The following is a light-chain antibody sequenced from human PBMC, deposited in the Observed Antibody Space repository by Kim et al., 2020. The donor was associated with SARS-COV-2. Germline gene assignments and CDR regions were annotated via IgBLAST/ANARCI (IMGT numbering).Light chain of an antibody. CDR3: QQSYITPYT. CDR2: AAS. Sequence: ATVGDRITITCRASQSISSYLIWYQQKPGKAPKLLIYAASSLQSGVPSRFSGSGSGTDFTLTISSLQPEDFATYYCQQSYITPYTFGQGTKLEI. V-gene: IGKV1-39*01. J-gene: IGKJ2*01. CDR1: QSISSY.